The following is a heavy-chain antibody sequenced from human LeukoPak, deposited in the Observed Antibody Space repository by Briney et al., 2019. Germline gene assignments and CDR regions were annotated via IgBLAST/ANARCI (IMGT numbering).Heavy chain of an antibody. V-gene: IGHV1-46*01. D-gene: IGHD2-15*01. Sequence: ASVKVSCKASGYTFTSYYMHWVRQAPGQGLEWMGIINPSGGSTSYAQKLQGRVTMTTDTSTSTAYMELRSLRSDDTAVYYCARRGVVVVAANDYWGQGTLVTVSS. CDR3: ARRGVVVVAANDY. CDR1: GYTFTSYY. J-gene: IGHJ4*02. CDR2: INPSGGST.